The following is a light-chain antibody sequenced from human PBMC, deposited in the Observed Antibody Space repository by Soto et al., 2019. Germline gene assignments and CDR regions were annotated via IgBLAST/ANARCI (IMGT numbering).Light chain of an antibody. V-gene: IGKV1-6*01. CDR2: GAS. Sequence: AIQMTQSPSSLSASVGDRVTITCRASQGIRNYLGWYQQKPGKAPKLLIYGASTLQSGVPSRFSGSGSGTDFTLTIDSLQPEDFATYYCLHDYNSPRTFGQGTKVEIK. J-gene: IGKJ1*01. CDR3: LHDYNSPRT. CDR1: QGIRNY.